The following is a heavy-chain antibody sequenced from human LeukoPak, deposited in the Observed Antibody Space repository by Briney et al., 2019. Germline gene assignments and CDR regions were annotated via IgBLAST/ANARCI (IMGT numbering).Heavy chain of an antibody. CDR1: GYTFTSYY. J-gene: IGHJ4*02. CDR3: ARGGYNSKFDS. Sequence: ASVKVSCKASGYTFTSYYMHWLRQAPGQGLECMGIINPSDGDTNYAQRFQGRVTMTRDTSTSTVYMELSSLRSEDTAVYYCARGGYNSKFDSWGQGTLVTVSS. D-gene: IGHD5-24*01. V-gene: IGHV1-46*01. CDR2: INPSDGDT.